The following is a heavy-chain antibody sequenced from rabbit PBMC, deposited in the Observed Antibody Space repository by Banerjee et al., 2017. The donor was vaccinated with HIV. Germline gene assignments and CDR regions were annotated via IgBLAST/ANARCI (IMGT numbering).Heavy chain of an antibody. CDR2: IYAGSSDIT. Sequence: QEQLVESGGDLVKPGASLTLTCTASGFSFSSTYYMYWVRQAPGKGLEWIGCIYAGSSDITDYASWAKGRFTISKTSSTTVTLQMTSLTAADTATYFCAKTYDGYSYHLDLWGQGTLVTVS. CDR3: AKTYDGYSYHLDL. D-gene: IGHD2-1*01. J-gene: IGHJ4*01. V-gene: IGHV1S45*01. CDR1: GFSFSSTYY.